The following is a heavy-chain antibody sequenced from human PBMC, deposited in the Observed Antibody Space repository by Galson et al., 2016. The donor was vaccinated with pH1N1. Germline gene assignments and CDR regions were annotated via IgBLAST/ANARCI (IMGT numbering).Heavy chain of an antibody. V-gene: IGHV7-4-1*04. D-gene: IGHD2-2*01. J-gene: IGHJ6*02. CDR2: ISTNTGNP. CDR3: ARSYCSSTSCYGGSYYYYGMDV. Sequence: APGQGLEWMGWISTNTGNPTYAQGFTGRFVFSLDTSVSMAYLQISSLKAEDTAVYYCARSYCSSTSCYGGSYYYYGMDVWGQGTTVTVSS.